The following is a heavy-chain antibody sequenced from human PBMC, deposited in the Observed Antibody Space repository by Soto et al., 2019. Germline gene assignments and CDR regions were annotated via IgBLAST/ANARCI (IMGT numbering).Heavy chain of an antibody. CDR3: ARHAEYNSGWGAGMDV. CDR2: INPNSGGT. V-gene: IGHV1-2*02. D-gene: IGHD6-19*01. CDR1: GYTFTDYY. J-gene: IGHJ6*02. Sequence: ASVKVSCKASGYTFTDYYLHWVRQAPGQGLEWMAWINPNSGGTHYAQRFLGRVTVTRDTSISTAYMELSSLTYDDTAVFYCARHAEYNSGWGAGMDVWGQGTTVTVSS.